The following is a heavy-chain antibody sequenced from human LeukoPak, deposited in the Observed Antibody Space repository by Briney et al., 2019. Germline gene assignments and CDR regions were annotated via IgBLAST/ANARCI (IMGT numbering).Heavy chain of an antibody. D-gene: IGHD6-13*01. J-gene: IGHJ4*02. CDR3: TRVPYSSSSEFDY. CDR1: EITLGDYT. CDR2: IRSEAYGRTT. Sequence: GGSLRLSGAASEITLGDYTMNWVRQAPGKGREGVGFIRSEAYGRTTEYAASVKGRFTISRDDSKSIVYLQMNSLKIEDTAVYYCTRVPYSSSSEFDYWGQGTLVTVSS. V-gene: IGHV3-49*04.